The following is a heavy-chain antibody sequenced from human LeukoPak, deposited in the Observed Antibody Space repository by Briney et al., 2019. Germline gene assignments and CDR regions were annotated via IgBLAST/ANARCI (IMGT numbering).Heavy chain of an antibody. CDR3: ARDAGGRTQREGWFDP. CDR1: GFTFSTYS. Sequence: GGSLRLSCAASGFTFSTYSMNWARQAPGKGLEWLSSISSGGMWIYYADSLKGRFTISRDNAKNSLYLQMKSLRVEDTGVYYCARDAGGRTQREGWFDPWGQGTLVTVSS. V-gene: IGHV3-21*01. D-gene: IGHD1-26*01. CDR2: ISSGGMWI. J-gene: IGHJ5*02.